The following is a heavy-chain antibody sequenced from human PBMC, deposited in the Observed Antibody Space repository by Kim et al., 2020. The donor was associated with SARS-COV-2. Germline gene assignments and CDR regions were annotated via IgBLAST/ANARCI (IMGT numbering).Heavy chain of an antibody. CDR1: GGSITSTYYY. Sequence: SETLSLTCNVSGGSITSTYYYWGWIRQPQGMGLEWIGSVNYTGSTYYNPSLKSRTALSVDTYKNQFSLMLTLVTAAATAVYYGARPYTSGTYDNCGQGTL. CDR3: ARPYTSGTYDN. CDR2: VNYTGST. J-gene: IGHJ4*02. D-gene: IGHD6-19*01. V-gene: IGHV4-39*01.